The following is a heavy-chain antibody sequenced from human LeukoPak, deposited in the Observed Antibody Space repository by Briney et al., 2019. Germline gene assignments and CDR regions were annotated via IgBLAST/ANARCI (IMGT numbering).Heavy chain of an antibody. V-gene: IGHV4-34*01. CDR2: INHSGST. J-gene: IGHJ1*01. D-gene: IGHD2-2*02. CDR1: GGSFSGYY. CDR3: ARGDCSSTSCYRKGVYFQH. Sequence: SETLSLTCAVYGGSFSGYYWSWIRQPPGEGLEWIGEINHSGSTNYNPSLKSRVTISVDTSKNQFSLKLSSVTAADTAVYYCARGDCSSTSCYRKGVYFQHWGQGTLVTVSS.